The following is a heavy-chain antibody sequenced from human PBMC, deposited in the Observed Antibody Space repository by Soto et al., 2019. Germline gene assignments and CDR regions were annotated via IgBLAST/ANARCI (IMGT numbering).Heavy chain of an antibody. V-gene: IGHV4-31*03. CDR1: GGSISSGGYY. CDR2: IYYSGST. J-gene: IGHJ5*02. D-gene: IGHD2-15*01. Sequence: SLSLTSTVSGGSISSGGYYWSWIRQHPGKGLEWIGYIYYSGSTYYNPSLKSRVTISVDTSKNQFSLKLSPVTAADTAVYYCASQVVAYCSGGSFYSSSRQRFDPWGQGTMV. CDR3: ASQVVAYCSGGSFYSSSRQRFDP.